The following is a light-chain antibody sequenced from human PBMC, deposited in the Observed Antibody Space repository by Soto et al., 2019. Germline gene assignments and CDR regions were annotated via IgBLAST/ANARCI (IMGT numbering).Light chain of an antibody. J-gene: IGKJ1*01. CDR2: AAS. V-gene: IGKV1-39*01. CDR3: QQSYSTTWT. Sequence: DIQMTHSPSSLSASVVDRVTITFRASQGISTYLNWYQQKPGKAPKLLIYAASSLQSGVPSRFSGSGSETDFTLTISSLQPEDFATYSCQQSYSTTWTFGQGTKVDIK. CDR1: QGISTY.